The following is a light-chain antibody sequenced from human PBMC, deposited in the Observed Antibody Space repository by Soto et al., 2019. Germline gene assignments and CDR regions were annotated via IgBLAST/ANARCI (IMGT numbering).Light chain of an antibody. J-gene: IGKJ4*01. CDR3: QQYNGWPIT. Sequence: DVVMTQTPLSLSVAPGQPASISCKSSQSLLHITGETFLFWYLQKPGQSPQLLIYEVSTRVSGVPDRFSGSGSGTDFTLEISRVETDDVGIYYCQQYNGWPITFGGGTKVDIK. V-gene: IGKV2-29*01. CDR1: QSLLHITGETF. CDR2: EVS.